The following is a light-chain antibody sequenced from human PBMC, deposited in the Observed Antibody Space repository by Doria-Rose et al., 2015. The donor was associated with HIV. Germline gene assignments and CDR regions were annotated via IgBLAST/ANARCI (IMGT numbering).Light chain of an antibody. Sequence: TQSPATLSVSPMDSATLSCRASQGIGSDLAWYQQKPGQAPRLLIYRASIRATGIPPRFTGGGSGTEFTLTISSLQSEDFAVYFCQQYSQWPPYTFGQGAKLEVK. CDR2: RAS. CDR3: QQYSQWPPYT. J-gene: IGKJ2*01. V-gene: IGKV3-15*01. CDR1: QGIGSD.